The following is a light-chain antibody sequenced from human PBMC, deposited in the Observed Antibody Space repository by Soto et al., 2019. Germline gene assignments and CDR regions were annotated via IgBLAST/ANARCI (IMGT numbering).Light chain of an antibody. CDR1: ETVTSDY. CDR3: HQYGSSPWT. V-gene: IGKV3-20*01. CDR2: GAS. Sequence: EIVLTQSPGTLSLSPGERATLSCRASETVTSDYLAWYQQKPGHAPRLLFYGASRRAAGIPDRFSGSGSGTDFTLIISRLEPEDFVVYYCHQYGSSPWTFGQGTKVEIK. J-gene: IGKJ1*01.